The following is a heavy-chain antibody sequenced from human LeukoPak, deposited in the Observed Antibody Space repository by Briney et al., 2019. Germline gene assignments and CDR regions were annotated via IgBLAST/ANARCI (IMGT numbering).Heavy chain of an antibody. Sequence: GSLRLSCTASGFTFGDYAMSWFRQAPGKGLEWLGFIRSKTHSGATEYAASVRGRFTLSRDDSKSIAYLQMNSLKTEDTAMYYCTRGYSYGYHWGQGTLVTVSS. CDR3: TRGYSYGYH. CDR1: GFTFGDYA. D-gene: IGHD5-18*01. CDR2: IRSKTHSGAT. J-gene: IGHJ5*02. V-gene: IGHV3-49*03.